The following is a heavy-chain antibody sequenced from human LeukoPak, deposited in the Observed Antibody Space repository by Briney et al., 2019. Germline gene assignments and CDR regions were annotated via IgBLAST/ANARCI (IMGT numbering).Heavy chain of an antibody. Sequence: GGSLRLSCAASGLTVSSTYMSWVRQTPGKGLEWVSVIYSGGSTYYADSVKGRFTISRDNSKNTLYLQMNSLRAEDTAVYYCARDLLEWYIEYWGQGTLVTVSS. CDR3: ARDLLEWYIEY. CDR1: GLTVSSTY. CDR2: IYSGGST. D-gene: IGHD3-3*01. V-gene: IGHV3-66*01. J-gene: IGHJ4*02.